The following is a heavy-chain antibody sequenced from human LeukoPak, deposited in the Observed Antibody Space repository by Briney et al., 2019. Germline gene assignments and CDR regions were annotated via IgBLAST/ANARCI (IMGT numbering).Heavy chain of an antibody. CDR3: ARERAVAGADWFDP. D-gene: IGHD6-19*01. Sequence: SETLSLTCGVSGGSITTTNWWSWVRQFPGQGLQWIGGVSLEGVRNYNPSLTSRVTMSLDRAKNLLSLNLNSVTAADTAVYYCARERAVAGADWFDPWGQGTLVTVSS. CDR2: VSLEGVR. V-gene: IGHV4-4*02. J-gene: IGHJ5*02. CDR1: GGSITTTNW.